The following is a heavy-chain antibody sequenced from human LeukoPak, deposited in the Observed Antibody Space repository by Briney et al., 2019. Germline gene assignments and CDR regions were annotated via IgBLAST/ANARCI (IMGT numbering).Heavy chain of an antibody. CDR3: ARAPYSGWYFFDY. CDR2: ITNDGSNT. CDR1: GFSFSSHW. D-gene: IGHD6-19*01. Sequence: PGGSLRLSCEASGFSFSSHWMHWVRQSPGKGLVWVSRITNDGSNTVYADSVEGRFTISRDNARNSLYLQMNSLGAEDTAVYYCARAPYSGWYFFDYWGQGTLVTVSS. J-gene: IGHJ4*02. V-gene: IGHV3-74*01.